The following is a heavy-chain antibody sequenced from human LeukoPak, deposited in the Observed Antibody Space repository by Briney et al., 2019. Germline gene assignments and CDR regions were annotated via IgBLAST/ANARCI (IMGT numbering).Heavy chain of an antibody. J-gene: IGHJ4*02. CDR3: ARHGVGRGGDFDY. CDR2: IYYSGST. Sequence: SETLSLTCTVSAGSISSYYWSWIRQPPGKGLEWIGYIYYSGSTNYNPSLKSRVTISVDTSKNQFSLKLSSVTAADTAVYYCARHGVGRGGDFDYWGQGTLVTVSS. D-gene: IGHD3-10*01. V-gene: IGHV4-59*08. CDR1: AGSISSYY.